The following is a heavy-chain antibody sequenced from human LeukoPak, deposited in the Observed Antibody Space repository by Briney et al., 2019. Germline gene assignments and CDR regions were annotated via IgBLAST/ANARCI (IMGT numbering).Heavy chain of an antibody. J-gene: IGHJ4*02. V-gene: IGHV3-23*01. CDR3: AKDRARSIAVASYYFDY. Sequence: GGSLRLSCAASGFTFSSYAMSWVRQAPGKGLEWVSATSGSGGSTYYADSVKGRFTISRDNSKNTLYLQMNSLRAEDTAVYYCAKDRARSIAVASYYFDYWGQGTLVTVSS. D-gene: IGHD6-19*01. CDR2: TSGSGGST. CDR1: GFTFSSYA.